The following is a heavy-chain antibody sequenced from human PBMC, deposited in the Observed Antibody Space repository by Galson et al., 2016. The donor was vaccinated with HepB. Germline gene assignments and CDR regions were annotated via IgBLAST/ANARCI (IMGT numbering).Heavy chain of an antibody. CDR3: ARGPGSYYRGREYYYGMDV. CDR1: AFSFRSYA. Sequence: SLRLSCAASAFSFRSYAMHWVRQAPGKGLEWVTVISFDGSDKYYADSVKGRFIISRDNSKNTVYLQMNSLRAEDTAVYDCARGPGSYYRGREYYYGMDVWGQGTTVTFSS. J-gene: IGHJ6*02. V-gene: IGHV3-30*04. CDR2: ISFDGSDK. D-gene: IGHD3-10*01.